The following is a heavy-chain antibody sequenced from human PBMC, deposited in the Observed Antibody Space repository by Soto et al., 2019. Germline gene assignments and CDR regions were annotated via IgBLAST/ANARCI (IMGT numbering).Heavy chain of an antibody. CDR3: ARWHTVLRYFDWSRTGYFDY. J-gene: IGHJ4*02. CDR1: GFTVSSNY. Sequence: EVQLVESGGGLVQPGGSLRLSCAASGFTVSSNYMSWVRQAPGKGLEWVSVIYSGGSTYYADSVKGRFTISRDNSKITLYLQMNSLRAEDTAVYYCARWHTVLRYFDWSRTGYFDYWGQGTLVTVSS. CDR2: IYSGGST. D-gene: IGHD3-9*01. V-gene: IGHV3-66*01.